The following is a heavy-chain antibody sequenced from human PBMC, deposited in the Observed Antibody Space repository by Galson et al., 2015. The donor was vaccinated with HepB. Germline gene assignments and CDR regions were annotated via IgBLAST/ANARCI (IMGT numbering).Heavy chain of an antibody. CDR3: ARDSSSTWHTFDS. D-gene: IGHD6-13*01. V-gene: IGHV3-48*03. CDR2: ISSSGNTI. J-gene: IGHJ4*02. CDR1: GFTFSTYE. Sequence: SLRLSCAASGFTFSTYEMNWVRQAPGKGLEWVSYISSSGNTIYYADSVKGRFTISRDSAKNSLYLQMNSLRAEDTAVYYCARDSSSTWHTFDSWGQGTLVTVSS.